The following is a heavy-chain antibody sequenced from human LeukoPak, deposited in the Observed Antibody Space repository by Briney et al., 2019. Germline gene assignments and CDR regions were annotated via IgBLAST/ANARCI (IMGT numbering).Heavy chain of an antibody. Sequence: ASVKVSCKASGFTFTSSAVQWVRQARGQRLEWIGWIVVGSGNTNYAQKFQERVTITRDMSTSTAYMELSSLRSEDTAVYYCAAGYCSSTSCAASYYYYYGMDVWGQGTTVTVSS. J-gene: IGHJ6*02. V-gene: IGHV1-58*01. CDR1: GFTFTSSA. CDR3: AAGYCSSTSCAASYYYYYGMDV. CDR2: IVVGSGNT. D-gene: IGHD2-2*01.